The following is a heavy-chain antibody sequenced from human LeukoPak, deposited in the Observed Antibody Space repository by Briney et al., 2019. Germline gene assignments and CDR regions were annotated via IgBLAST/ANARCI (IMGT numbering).Heavy chain of an antibody. Sequence: PVGSLRLSCAASGFSFSDAWMSWVRQIPGKGLEWVGRIESKTDGGTTDYAAPVKGRFTISRDDSKNTLYLQMNSLKTEDTAVYYCTTDPYYGYCSGGSCRGTPEDYWGQGTLVTVSS. J-gene: IGHJ4*02. CDR2: IESKTDGGTT. V-gene: IGHV3-15*04. D-gene: IGHD2-15*01. CDR3: TTDPYYGYCSGGSCRGTPEDY. CDR1: GFSFSDAW.